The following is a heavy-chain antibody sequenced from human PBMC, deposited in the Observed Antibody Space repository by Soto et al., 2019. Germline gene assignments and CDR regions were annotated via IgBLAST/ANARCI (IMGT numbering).Heavy chain of an antibody. CDR1: GFTVSSTY. CDR3: ARGGIGMVRTFDH. V-gene: IGHV3-53*01. J-gene: IGHJ4*02. Sequence: PGGSLRLSCAASGFTVSSTYMSWVRQAPGKGPEWVSIIFSSGESFYADSVKGRFTISRDSSDNTVYLQMNSLKAEDTAVYYCARGGIGMVRTFDHWGQGTLVTVSS. D-gene: IGHD3-10*01. CDR2: IFSSGES.